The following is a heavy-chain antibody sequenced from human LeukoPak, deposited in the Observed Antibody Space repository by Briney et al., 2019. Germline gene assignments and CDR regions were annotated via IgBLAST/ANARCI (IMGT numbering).Heavy chain of an antibody. CDR2: ISYDGSNK. CDR1: GFTFSSYG. D-gene: IGHD3-16*02. CDR3: AKGNYDYVWGSYRS. J-gene: IGHJ4*02. Sequence: GRSLRLSCAASGFTFSSYGMHWVRQAPGKGLEWEAVISYDGSNKYYADSVKGRFTISRDNSKNTLYLQMNSLRAEDTAVYYCAKGNYDYVWGSYRSWGQGTLVTVSS. V-gene: IGHV3-30*18.